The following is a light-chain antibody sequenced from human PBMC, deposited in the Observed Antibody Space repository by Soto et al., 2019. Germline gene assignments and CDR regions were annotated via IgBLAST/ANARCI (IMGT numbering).Light chain of an antibody. CDR2: GAS. V-gene: IGKV3-20*01. Sequence: EIVLTQSPGTLSLSPGERATLSCRASQSVGSNYLAWYQQKPGQAPRLLIYGASSRATGIPDRFSGSGSGTDFTLTINRLEPEDFAVYYCQRYGSSQFTFGPGIKVDIK. CDR1: QSVGSNY. CDR3: QRYGSSQFT. J-gene: IGKJ3*01.